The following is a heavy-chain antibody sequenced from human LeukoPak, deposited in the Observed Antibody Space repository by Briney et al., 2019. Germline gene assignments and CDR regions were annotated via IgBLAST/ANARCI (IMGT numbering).Heavy chain of an antibody. CDR2: IIPIFGTA. CDR1: GGTFISYA. J-gene: IGHJ5*02. D-gene: IGHD6-6*01. V-gene: IGHV1-69*05. CDR3: ASSPGIAARALSWFDP. Sequence: SVKVSRKASGGTFISYAISWVRQAPGQGLEWMGGIIPIFGTANYAQKFQGRVTNTTDESTSTAYMELSSLRSEDTAVYYCASSPGIAARALSWFDPWGQGTLVTVSS.